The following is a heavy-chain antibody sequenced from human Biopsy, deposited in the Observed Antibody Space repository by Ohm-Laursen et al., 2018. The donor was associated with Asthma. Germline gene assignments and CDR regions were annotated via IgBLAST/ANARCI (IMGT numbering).Heavy chain of an antibody. CDR1: GGSIKSSS. J-gene: IGHJ4*02. CDR3: ARERAGYYGSGSYLGY. CDR2: IYYSGST. Sequence: SQTLSLTCSISGGSIKSSSWTWIRQPPGKGLEWIGYIYYSGSTNYNPSLKSRVTISVDTSKNQFSLKLSSVTAADTAVYYCARERAGYYGSGSYLGYWGQGTLVTVSS. V-gene: IGHV4-59*01. D-gene: IGHD3-10*01.